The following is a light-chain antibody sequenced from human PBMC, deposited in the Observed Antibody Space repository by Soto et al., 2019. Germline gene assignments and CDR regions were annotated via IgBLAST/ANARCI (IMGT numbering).Light chain of an antibody. CDR2: DVS. J-gene: IGLJ3*02. CDR3: SSYTSSSNRV. CDR1: SSDVGGYNY. Sequence: QSVLTQPASVSGSPGQSITISCTGTSSDVGGYNYVSWYQQHPGKAPKLMIYDVSNRPSGVSNRFSGSKSGNTASLTISGLQAEDEAYYYCSSYTSSSNRVFGGVTKLTVL. V-gene: IGLV2-14*01.